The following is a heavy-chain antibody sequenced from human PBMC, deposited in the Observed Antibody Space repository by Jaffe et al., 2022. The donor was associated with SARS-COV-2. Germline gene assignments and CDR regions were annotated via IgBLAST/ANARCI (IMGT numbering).Heavy chain of an antibody. CDR3: ARDVSTTTYYYYNYMDV. J-gene: IGHJ6*03. CDR2: INPSGGDT. CDR1: GYTFINYY. D-gene: IGHD5-12*01. V-gene: IGHV1-46*04. Sequence: QVQLVQSGAEVKKPGASVKVSCKASGYTFINYYIHWVRQAPGQGLEWMGIINPSGGDTVYAQTLQGRVTVTRDTSTSTVYMELSSLRSEDTAVYYCARDVSTTTYYYYNYMDVWGGGTTVTVSS.